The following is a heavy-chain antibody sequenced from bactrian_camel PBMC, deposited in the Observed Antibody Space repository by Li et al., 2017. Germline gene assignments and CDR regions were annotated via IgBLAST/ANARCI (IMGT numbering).Heavy chain of an antibody. J-gene: IGHJ4*01. V-gene: IGHV3S53*01. Sequence: VQLVESGGGLVQPGGSQRLSCAASGYDGTMYCVAWFRQVPGKQREGVACIGRDGITMYSDSVKGRFTISKDNAMNTLYLQMDSLKPEDSAMYYCARSRFVFRCCDLSTSGYYYGGQGTQVTVS. D-gene: IGHD3*01. CDR3: ARSRFVFRCCDLSTSGYYY. CDR2: IGRDGIT. CDR1: GYDGTMYC.